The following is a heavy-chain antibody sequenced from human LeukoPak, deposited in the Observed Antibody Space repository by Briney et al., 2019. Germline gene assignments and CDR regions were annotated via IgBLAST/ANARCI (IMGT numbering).Heavy chain of an antibody. CDR1: GFTFSSYS. V-gene: IGHV3-21*01. J-gene: IGHJ3*02. CDR2: ISSSSSYI. D-gene: IGHD6-13*01. CDR3: ARERIAAARPNAFDI. Sequence: GGSLRLSCAASGFTFSSYSMTWVRQAPGKGLEWVSSISSSSSYIYYADSVKGRFTISRDNAKNSLYLQMNSLRAEDTAVYYCARERIAAARPNAFDIWGQGTMVTVSS.